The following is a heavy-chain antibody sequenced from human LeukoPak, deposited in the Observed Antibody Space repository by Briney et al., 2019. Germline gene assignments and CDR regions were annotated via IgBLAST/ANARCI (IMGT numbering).Heavy chain of an antibody. V-gene: IGHV3-9*01. Sequence: EPGRSLRLSCAASGFTFDDYAMHWVRQAPGKGLEWVSGISWNSGSIGYADSVKGRFTISRDNSKNSLYLQMNSLRTEDTALYYCAKDGMVATRGHYYYYMDVWGKGTTVTVSS. J-gene: IGHJ6*03. D-gene: IGHD5-12*01. CDR2: ISWNSGSI. CDR3: AKDGMVATRGHYYYYMDV. CDR1: GFTFDDYA.